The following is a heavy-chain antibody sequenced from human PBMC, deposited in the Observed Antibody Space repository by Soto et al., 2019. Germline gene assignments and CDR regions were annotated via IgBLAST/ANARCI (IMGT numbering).Heavy chain of an antibody. CDR1: GFTFTSSA. J-gene: IGHJ4*02. V-gene: IGHV1-58*01. CDR3: AADLDYYDSSCYYY. CDR2: IVVGSGNT. Sequence: SVKVSCKASGFTFTSSAVQWVRQARGQRLEWIGWIVVGSGNTNYAQKFQERVTITRDMSTSTAYMELSSLRSEDTAVYYCAADLDYYDSSCYYYWGQGTLVTVPS. D-gene: IGHD3-22*01.